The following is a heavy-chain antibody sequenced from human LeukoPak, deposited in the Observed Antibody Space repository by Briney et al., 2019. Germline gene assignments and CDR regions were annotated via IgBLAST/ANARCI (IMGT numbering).Heavy chain of an antibody. J-gene: IGHJ5*02. CDR3: ARLQDGDYRRLGVNWFDP. Sequence: PSETLSLTCTVSGGSISSYYWSWIRQPPGKGLEWIGYIYYSGSTNYNPSLKSRVTISVDTSKNQFSLKLSSVTAADTAVYYCARLQDGDYRRLGVNWFDPWGQGTLATVSS. V-gene: IGHV4-59*01. CDR1: GGSISSYY. CDR2: IYYSGST. D-gene: IGHD4-17*01.